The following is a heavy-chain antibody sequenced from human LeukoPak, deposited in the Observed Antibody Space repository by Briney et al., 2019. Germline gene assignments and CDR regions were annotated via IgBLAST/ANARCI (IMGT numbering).Heavy chain of an antibody. CDR3: VRGYYDSSGYSPPFDY. V-gene: IGHV3-74*01. Sequence: GGSLRLSCAASGFTFSTYWMHWVRQAPGKGLVLVSRINGEGRSTSYADSVKGRFTISRDNAENSLYLQMNSLSAEDTAVYYCVRGYYDSSGYSPPFDYWGQGTLVTVSS. CDR2: INGEGRST. J-gene: IGHJ4*02. CDR1: GFTFSTYW. D-gene: IGHD3-22*01.